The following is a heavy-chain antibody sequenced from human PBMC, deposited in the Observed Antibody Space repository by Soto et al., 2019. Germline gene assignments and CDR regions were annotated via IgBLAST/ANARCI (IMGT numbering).Heavy chain of an antibody. V-gene: IGHV4-61*01. CDR2: IYYTGST. Sequence: QMQLQESGPGLVKPSETLSLTCTVSGGSVNTAPYYWTWIRQPPGKGLEWIGNIYYTGSTNYNPSLKSRVNISLDTSKNQFSLNLSSVTAADTAVYFCARDHHSFYDTSGYYPYFDYWGQGTLVSVSS. J-gene: IGHJ4*02. CDR1: GGSVNTAPYY. D-gene: IGHD3-22*01. CDR3: ARDHHSFYDTSGYYPYFDY.